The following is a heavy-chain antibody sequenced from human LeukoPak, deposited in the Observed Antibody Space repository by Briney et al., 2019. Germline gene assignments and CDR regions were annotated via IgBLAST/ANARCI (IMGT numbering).Heavy chain of an antibody. V-gene: IGHV4-59*01. Sequence: SETLSLTCSVSGGSISNYYWSWIRQPPGKGLEWIGSMYYSGSTNYNPSLKSRATISEDTSKKQFSLKLSSVTAADTAVYYCARAGYDTSGFRYFDLWGRGTLVTVSS. J-gene: IGHJ2*01. CDR2: MYYSGST. CDR1: GGSISNYY. D-gene: IGHD3-22*01. CDR3: ARAGYDTSGFRYFDL.